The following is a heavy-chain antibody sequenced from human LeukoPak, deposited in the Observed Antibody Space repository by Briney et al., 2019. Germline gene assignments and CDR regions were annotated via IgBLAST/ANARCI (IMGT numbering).Heavy chain of an antibody. CDR2: INHSRST. J-gene: IGHJ5*02. CDR1: GYSISSGYY. CDR3: GRQRAAIWGFDP. Sequence: SETLSLTCTVSGYSISSGYYWGWIRQSPGKGLEWIGEINHSRSTNYNPSLKSRVTIPVDTSKNQFSLKLSSVTAADTAVYYCGRQRAAIWGFDPWGQGTLVTVSS. D-gene: IGHD3-9*01. V-gene: IGHV4-38-2*02.